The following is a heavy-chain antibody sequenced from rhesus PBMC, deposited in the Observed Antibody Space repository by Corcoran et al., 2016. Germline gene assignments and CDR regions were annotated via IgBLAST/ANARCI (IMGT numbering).Heavy chain of an antibody. J-gene: IGHJ4*01. Sequence: QVQLQESGPGLVKPSETLSLTCAVSGASISSSWWSWIRQPPGKGLEWIGEINGNIGSTHFTPSHKVRVPISTDASKNQLSLILKSVTAADTAVYYCARGGYYSGSYYHSFDYWGQGVLVTVSS. CDR1: GASISSSW. CDR2: INGNIGST. V-gene: IGHV4-80*01. CDR3: ARGGYYSGSYYHSFDY. D-gene: IGHD3-16*01.